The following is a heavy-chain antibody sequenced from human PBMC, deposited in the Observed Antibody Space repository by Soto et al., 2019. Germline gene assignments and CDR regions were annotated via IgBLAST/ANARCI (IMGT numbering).Heavy chain of an antibody. D-gene: IGHD2-2*01. CDR3: ASFDCSSTSCSLGSLDH. CDR2: IIPIFGIA. CDR1: GGTFSSYA. Sequence: SVKVSCKASGGTFSSYAISWVRQAPGQGLEWMGGIIPIFGIANYAQKFQGRVTITADESTSTAHMELSSLRSEDTAVYYCASFDCSSTSCSLGSLDHWGQGTLVTVSS. J-gene: IGHJ4*02. V-gene: IGHV1-69*13.